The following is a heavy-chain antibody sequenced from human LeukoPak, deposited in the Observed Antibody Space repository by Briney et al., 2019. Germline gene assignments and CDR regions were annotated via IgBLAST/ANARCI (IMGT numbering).Heavy chain of an antibody. CDR3: ARSPFILYCSSTSCSYPWFDP. V-gene: IGHV1-69*05. CDR2: IIPIFGTA. J-gene: IGHJ5*02. D-gene: IGHD2-2*01. CDR1: GGTFSSYA. Sequence: GSSVKVSCKASGGTFSSYAISWVRQAPGQGLEWMGGIIPIFGTANYAQKFQGRVTITTDESTSTAYMELSSLRSEDTAVYYCARSPFILYCSSTSCSYPWFDPWGQGTLVTVSS.